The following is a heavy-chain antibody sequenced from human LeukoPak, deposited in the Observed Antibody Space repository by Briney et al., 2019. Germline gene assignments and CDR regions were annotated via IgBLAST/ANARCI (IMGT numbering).Heavy chain of an antibody. CDR2: MNSDGSII. J-gene: IGHJ4*02. V-gene: IGHV3-74*01. CDR1: GFTCSSSW. D-gene: IGHD1-1*01. CDR3: ARAGNYYFEY. Sequence: GESLRLSCAASGFTCSSSWMPWVRQAPGKGLLWVARMNSDGSIINYADSVKGRFTISRDNAKNTLYLQMNSLSAEDTAVYYCARAGNYYFEYWGQGTLVTVSS.